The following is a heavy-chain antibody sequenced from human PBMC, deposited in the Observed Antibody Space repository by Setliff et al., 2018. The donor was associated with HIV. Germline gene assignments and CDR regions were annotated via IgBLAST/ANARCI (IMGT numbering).Heavy chain of an antibody. D-gene: IGHD5-18*01. J-gene: IGHJ3*02. CDR1: GFTFSSYW. Sequence: PGGSLRLSCAASGFTFSSYWMSWVRQAPGKGLEWVANIKQDGSEKYYVDSVKGRSTISRDNAKNSLYLQMNSLRAEDTAVYYCARDQDTADDAFDIWGQGTMVTVSS. CDR2: IKQDGSEK. V-gene: IGHV3-7*03. CDR3: ARDQDTADDAFDI.